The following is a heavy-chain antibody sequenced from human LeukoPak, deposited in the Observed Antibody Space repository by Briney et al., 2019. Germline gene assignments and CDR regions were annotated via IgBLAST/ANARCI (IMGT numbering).Heavy chain of an antibody. V-gene: IGHV4-59*01. CDR2: IYYSGST. Sequence: SETLSLTCTVSGGSISSYYWSWIRQPPGKGLEWIGYIYYSGSTNYNPSLKSRVTISVDTSKNQFSLKLSSVAAADTAVYYCARPGYGGHVDYWGQGTLVTVSS. CDR1: GGSISSYY. CDR3: ARPGYGGHVDY. D-gene: IGHD3-10*01. J-gene: IGHJ4*02.